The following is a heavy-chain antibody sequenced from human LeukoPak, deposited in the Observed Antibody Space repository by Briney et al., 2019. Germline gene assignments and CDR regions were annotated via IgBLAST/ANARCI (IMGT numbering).Heavy chain of an antibody. CDR2: IRFDGSNK. J-gene: IGHJ4*02. V-gene: IGHV3-30*02. Sequence: GGSLRLSCAASGFTFSSYGMHWVRQAPGKGLEWVAFIRFDGSNKYYADSVKGRFAISRDNSKNTLYLQMNSLRAEDTAVYYCAKDRSGSYSQGLDYWGQGTLVTVSS. D-gene: IGHD1-26*01. CDR3: AKDRSGSYSQGLDY. CDR1: GFTFSSYG.